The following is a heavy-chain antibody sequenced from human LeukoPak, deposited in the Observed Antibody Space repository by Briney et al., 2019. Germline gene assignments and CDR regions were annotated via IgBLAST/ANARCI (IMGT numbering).Heavy chain of an antibody. CDR3: ARGLLGIDY. V-gene: IGHV3-30-3*01. CDR2: ISYDGSNK. J-gene: IGHJ4*02. D-gene: IGHD2-8*02. CDR1: GFTFSSYA. Sequence: GGSLRLSCAASGFTFSSYAMHWVRQAPGKGLEWVAVISYDGSNKYYADSVKGRFTISRDNSKNTLYLQMNSLRAEDTAVYYCARGLLGIDYWGQGTLVTVSS.